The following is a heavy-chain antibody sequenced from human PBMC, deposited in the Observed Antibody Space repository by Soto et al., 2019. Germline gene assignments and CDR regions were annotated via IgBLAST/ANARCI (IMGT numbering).Heavy chain of an antibody. CDR2: INAGNGNP. CDR3: ARVGGSKVWDY. D-gene: IGHD3-16*01. CDR1: GYTFTSYA. V-gene: IGHV1-3*01. J-gene: IGHJ4*02. Sequence: QVQLVPSGAEAKKPGASVKVSCKASGYTFTSYAMHWVRQAPGQRLEWMGWINAGNGNPKYSQKIQGRVTITRDTAASTAYMELSSLRSEDTAVYCCARVGGSKVWDYWGQGTLVTVSS.